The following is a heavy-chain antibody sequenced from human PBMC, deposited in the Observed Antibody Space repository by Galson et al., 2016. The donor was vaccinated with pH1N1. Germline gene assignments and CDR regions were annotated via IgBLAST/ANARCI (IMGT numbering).Heavy chain of an antibody. V-gene: IGHV3-74*01. J-gene: IGHJ3*01. CDR3: TAYNWGSPFDV. CDR1: GFTFNNYW. D-gene: IGHD7-27*01. Sequence: SLRLSCAASGFTFNNYWMYWVRQAPGKGLVWVSRISPDGTDTLNADSVRGRFTITRDNSKNTLFLQMNSLGAEDMAMYYCTAYNWGSPFDVWGQGAMVTV. CDR2: ISPDGTDT.